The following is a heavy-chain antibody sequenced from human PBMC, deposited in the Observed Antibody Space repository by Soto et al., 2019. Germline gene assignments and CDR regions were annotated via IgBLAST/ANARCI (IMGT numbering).Heavy chain of an antibody. J-gene: IGHJ4*02. Sequence: GGSLRLSCAASGFTFNSFSMNWVHQAPGKGPEWVSYITAGGATIYYADSVKGRFTMSRDNAKNSLFLQMHSLRAEDTAVYYCARHSPELDYWGQGTLVTVSS. CDR2: ITAGGATI. CDR3: ARHSPELDY. V-gene: IGHV3-48*01. CDR1: GFTFNSFS.